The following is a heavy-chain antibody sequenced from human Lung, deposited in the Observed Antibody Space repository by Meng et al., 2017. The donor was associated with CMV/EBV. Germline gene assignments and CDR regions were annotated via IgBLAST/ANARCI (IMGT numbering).Heavy chain of an antibody. J-gene: IGHJ4*02. V-gene: IGHV3-23*01. CDR1: ITFSNYV. Sequence: ITFSNYVMTWCRQAPGKGPGWISMISESGGSTYYADSVKGRYIISRDNSKSTVYLQMNSLRADDSAVYYCAKLESSWGLRLRTLDYWGQGALVTVSS. CDR2: ISESGGST. D-gene: IGHD5-12*01. CDR3: AKLESSWGLRLRTLDY.